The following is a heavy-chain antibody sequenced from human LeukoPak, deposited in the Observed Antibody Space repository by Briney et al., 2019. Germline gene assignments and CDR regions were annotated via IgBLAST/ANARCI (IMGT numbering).Heavy chain of an antibody. Sequence: ASVKVSCKASGGTFSSYAISWVRQAPGQGLGWMGRIIPILGIANYAQKFQGRVTITADKSTSTAYMELSSLRSEDTAVYYCASPSSGRPLDYWGQGTLVTVSS. CDR2: IIPILGIA. CDR1: GGTFSSYA. CDR3: ASPSSGRPLDY. V-gene: IGHV1-69*04. J-gene: IGHJ4*02.